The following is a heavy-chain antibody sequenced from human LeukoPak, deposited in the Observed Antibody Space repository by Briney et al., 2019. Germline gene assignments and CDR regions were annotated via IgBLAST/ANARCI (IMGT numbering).Heavy chain of an antibody. CDR1: GFTFDDYA. V-gene: IGHV3-43*01. CDR2: ISWDGGST. Sequence: GGSLRLSCAASGFTFDDYAMHWVRQAPGKGLEWVSLISWDGGSTYYADSVKGRFTISRDNSKNSLYLQMNSLRTEDTALYYCAKGTTYSSGWYGLRNYWGQGTLVTVSS. D-gene: IGHD6-19*01. J-gene: IGHJ4*02. CDR3: AKGTTYSSGWYGLRNY.